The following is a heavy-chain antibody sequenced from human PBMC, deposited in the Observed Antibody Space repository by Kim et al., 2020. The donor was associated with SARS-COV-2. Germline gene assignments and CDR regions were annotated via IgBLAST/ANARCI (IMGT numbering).Heavy chain of an antibody. J-gene: IGHJ6*03. CDR3: ARKDDQFFYMYV. V-gene: IGHV4-59*12. CDR1: GGSISPYF. D-gene: IGHD3-3*01. CDR2: IYFTGNT. Sequence: SETLSLTCTVSGGSISPYFWSWIRQSPQKGLEFLGYIYFTGNTNYNPSLRGRLTISVDRSKNQVSLTLTSVTAADTAIYYCARKDDQFFYMYVWGKGTTVIVSS.